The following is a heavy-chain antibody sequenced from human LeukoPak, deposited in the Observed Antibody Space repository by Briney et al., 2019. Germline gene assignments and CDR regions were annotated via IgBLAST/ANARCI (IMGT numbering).Heavy chain of an antibody. CDR1: GFTVSSNY. CDR3: ARVLVRGGFDY. D-gene: IGHD3-10*01. CDR2: IYSGGST. J-gene: IGHJ4*02. V-gene: IGHV3-53*01. Sequence: AGGSLRLSGAASGFTVSSNYMSWVRQAPGKGLEWVSVIYSGGSTYYADSVKGRFTISRDNSKNTLYLQMNSLRAEDTAVYYCARVLVRGGFDYWGQGTLVTVSS.